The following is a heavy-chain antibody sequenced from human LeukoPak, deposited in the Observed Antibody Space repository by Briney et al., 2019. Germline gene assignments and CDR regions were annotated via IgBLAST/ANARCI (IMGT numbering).Heavy chain of an antibody. J-gene: IGHJ4*02. CDR1: GYTFTGYY. V-gene: IGHV1-2*02. Sequence: GASVKVSCKASGYTFTGYYMHWVRQAPGQGLELMGWINPNSGGTNYAQKFQGRVTMTRDTSIGTAYMELSRLRSDDTAVYYCARDVHHCSSTSCDDYWGQGTLVTVSS. CDR2: INPNSGGT. CDR3: ARDVHHCSSTSCDDY. D-gene: IGHD2-2*01.